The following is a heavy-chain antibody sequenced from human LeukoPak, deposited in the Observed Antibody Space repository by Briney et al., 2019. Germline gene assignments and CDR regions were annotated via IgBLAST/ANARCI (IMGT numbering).Heavy chain of an antibody. CDR1: GFAVKSSY. D-gene: IGHD4-23*01. CDR3: ARTADYGGNFDY. J-gene: IGHJ4*02. Sequence: GGSLRLSCAASGFAVKSSYMNWVRQAPGKGLEWVAVVWYDGSNKYYADSVKGRFTISRDNSKNTLYLQMNSLRAEDTAVYYCARTADYGGNFDYWGQGTLVTVSS. V-gene: IGHV3-33*08. CDR2: VWYDGSNK.